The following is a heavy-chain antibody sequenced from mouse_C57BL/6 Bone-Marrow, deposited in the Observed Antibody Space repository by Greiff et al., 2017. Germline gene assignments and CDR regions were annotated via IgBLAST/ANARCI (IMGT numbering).Heavy chain of an antibody. V-gene: IGHV14-4*01. CDR3: TTWGYYWYFDV. Sequence: EVQLQQSGAELVRPGASVKLSCTASGFNIKDDYMHWVKQRPEQGLEWIGWIDPENGDTEYASKFQGKATITADTSSNTAYLQRSSLTSEDTAVYYCTTWGYYWYFDVWGTGTTVTVSS. D-gene: IGHD2-2*01. CDR2: IDPENGDT. CDR1: GFNIKDDY. J-gene: IGHJ1*03.